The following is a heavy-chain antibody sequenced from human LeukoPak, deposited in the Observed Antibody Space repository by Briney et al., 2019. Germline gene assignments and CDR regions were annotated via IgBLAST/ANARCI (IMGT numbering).Heavy chain of an antibody. CDR3: VRDLYRIVVVPHYVDY. D-gene: IGHD3-22*01. Sequence: GGSLRLSCAASGFTFSSYAMSWVRQAPGKGLEWVSAISGSGGSTYYADSVKGRFTISRDNSKNTLYLQMNSLGAEDTAVYYCVRDLYRIVVVPHYVDYWGQGTLVTVSS. CDR1: GFTFSSYA. CDR2: ISGSGGST. V-gene: IGHV3-23*01. J-gene: IGHJ4*02.